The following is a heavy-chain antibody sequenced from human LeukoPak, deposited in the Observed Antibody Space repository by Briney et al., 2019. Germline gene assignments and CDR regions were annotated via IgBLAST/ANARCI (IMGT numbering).Heavy chain of an antibody. CDR1: GFTFDDYT. CDR2: ITWNSGSI. CDR3: AKEDHFAS. J-gene: IGHJ4*02. Sequence: TGGSLRLSCAATGFTFDDYTMHWVRQAPGKGLEWVSGITWNSGSIGYADSVRGRFTISRDNAKNSLYLEMNSLRAEDTAWYYCAKEDHFASWGQGTLVTVSS. V-gene: IGHV3-9*01.